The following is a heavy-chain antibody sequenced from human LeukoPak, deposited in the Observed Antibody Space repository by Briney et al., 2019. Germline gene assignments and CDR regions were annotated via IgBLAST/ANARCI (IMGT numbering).Heavy chain of an antibody. CDR2: INHSGST. D-gene: IGHD3-10*01. CDR3: ARQLITRVRGVIRSSYGMDV. V-gene: IGHV4-34*01. Sequence: SETLSLTCAVYGGSFSGYYWSWIRQPPGKGLEWIGEINHSGSTNYNPSLKSRVTISVDTSNNQFSLKLISVTAADTAVYYCARQLITRVRGVIRSSYGMDVWVKGTTVTVCS. J-gene: IGHJ6*04. CDR1: GGSFSGYY.